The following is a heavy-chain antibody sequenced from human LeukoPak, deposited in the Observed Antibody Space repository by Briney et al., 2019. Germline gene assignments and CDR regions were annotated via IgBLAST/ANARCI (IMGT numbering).Heavy chain of an antibody. D-gene: IGHD6-19*01. CDR1: GFTFSSYS. J-gene: IGHJ4*02. V-gene: IGHV3-21*01. CDR2: ISSSSSYI. CDR3: ARDPSGSYSWFQGDFDY. Sequence: GXXLRLSCAASGFTFSSYSMNWVRQAPGKGLEWVSSISSSSSYIYYADSVKGRFTISRDKGKNSLYMQKNSLRAEDTAVYYCARDPSGSYSWFQGDFDYWGQGTLVTVSS.